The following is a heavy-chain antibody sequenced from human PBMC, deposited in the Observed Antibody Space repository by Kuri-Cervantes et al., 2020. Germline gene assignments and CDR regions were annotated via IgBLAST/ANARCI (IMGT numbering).Heavy chain of an antibody. J-gene: IGHJ4*02. CDR3: ARGNGWIDS. D-gene: IGHD6-19*01. CDR2: IFSSGTT. CDR1: GDSISIDGYC. Sequence: SETLSLTCTVSGDSISIDGYCGSWIRQPAGKGLEWIGRIFSSGTTNYNPSLKSRVTMSVDTSKNQFFLELTSLTAADTAVYYCARGNGWIDSWGQGTLVTVSS. V-gene: IGHV4-61*10.